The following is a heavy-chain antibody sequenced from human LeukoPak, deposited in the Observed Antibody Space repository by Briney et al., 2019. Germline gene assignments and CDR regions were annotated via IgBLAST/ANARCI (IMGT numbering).Heavy chain of an antibody. V-gene: IGHV3-30*03. D-gene: IGHD2-15*01. CDR3: ARGSPPGVVADYYYYYMDV. CDR1: GFTFSSYG. Sequence: GRSLRLSCAASGFTFSSYGMHWVRQAPGKGLEWVAVISYDGSNKYYADSVKGRFTISRDNAKNSLYLQMNSLRAEDTAVYYCARGSPPGVVADYYYYYMDVWGKGTTVTVSS. CDR2: ISYDGSNK. J-gene: IGHJ6*03.